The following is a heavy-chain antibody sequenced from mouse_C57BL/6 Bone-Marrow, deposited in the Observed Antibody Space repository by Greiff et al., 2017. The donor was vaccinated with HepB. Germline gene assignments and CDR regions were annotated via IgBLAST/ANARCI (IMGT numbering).Heavy chain of an antibody. J-gene: IGHJ2*01. CDR1: GFTFSNYW. CDR3: TAGGKAYY. V-gene: IGHV6-3*01. CDR2: IRLKSDNYAT. D-gene: IGHD2-1*01. Sequence: EVKVEESGGGLVQPGGSMKLSCVASGFTFSNYWMNWVRQSPEKGLEWVAQIRLKSDNYATHYAESVKGRFTISRDDSKSSVYLQMNNLRAEDTGIYYCTAGGKAYYWGQGTTLTVSS.